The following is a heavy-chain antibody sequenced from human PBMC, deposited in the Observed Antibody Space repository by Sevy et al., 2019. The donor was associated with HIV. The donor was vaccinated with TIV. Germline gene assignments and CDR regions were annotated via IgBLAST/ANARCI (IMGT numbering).Heavy chain of an antibody. CDR1: GDSISSDSW. V-gene: IGHV4-4*02. CDR3: VREVGHLMRIDY. CDR2: SYHDGRT. Sequence: SETLSLTCAVSGDSISSDSWWTWVRQSPEKGQEWIGESYHDGRTNYNPSLWGRATISVDMSKNQFSLDLTSVTAADTAVYYCVREVGHLMRIDYWGQGTLVTVSS. J-gene: IGHJ4*02.